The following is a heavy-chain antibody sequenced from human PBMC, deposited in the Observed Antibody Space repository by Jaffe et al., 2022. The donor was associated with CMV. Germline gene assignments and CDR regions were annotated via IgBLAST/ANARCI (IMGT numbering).Heavy chain of an antibody. CDR1: GGSVSAYY. CDR2: IYYTGII. J-gene: IGHJ5*02. Sequence: QVQLQESGPGLVKPSETLSLTCTVSGGSVSAYYLTWIRQPPGKGLEWIAHIYYTGIINYNPSLKGRAAISLDTSKNHFSLRLSFVTDADTAVYYCARGRDWLDPWGQGTLVTVSS. D-gene: IGHD3-10*01. V-gene: IGHV4-59*02. CDR3: ARGRDWLDP.